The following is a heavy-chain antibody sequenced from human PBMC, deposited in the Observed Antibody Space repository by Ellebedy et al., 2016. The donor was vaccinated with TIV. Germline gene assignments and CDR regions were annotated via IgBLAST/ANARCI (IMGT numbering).Heavy chain of an antibody. CDR2: INPNSGGA. Sequence: AASVKVSCKASGYTFTGYYMHWVRQAPGQGLEWMGWINPNSGGASYAQKFQGRVTMTRDTSISTAYMELSRLRSDDTAVYYCARTISSSASSGHFDYWGQGALVTVSS. J-gene: IGHJ4*02. CDR1: GYTFTGYY. CDR3: ARTISSSASSGHFDY. V-gene: IGHV1-2*02. D-gene: IGHD3-10*01.